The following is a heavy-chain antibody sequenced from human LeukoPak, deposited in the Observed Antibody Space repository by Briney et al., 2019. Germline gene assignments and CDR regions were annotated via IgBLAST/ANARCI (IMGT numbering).Heavy chain of an antibody. CDR2: ISTSGHRT. CDR1: GFTFSNYA. Sequence: GGSLRLSCAASGFTFSNYAMNWVRQAPGKGLEWVSAISTSGHRTYYADSVKGRFTISRDNSKNTLYLQMNSLRAEDTAVYYCARSGYSSGWYYFDYWGQGTLVTVSS. D-gene: IGHD6-19*01. CDR3: ARSGYSSGWYYFDY. V-gene: IGHV3-23*01. J-gene: IGHJ4*02.